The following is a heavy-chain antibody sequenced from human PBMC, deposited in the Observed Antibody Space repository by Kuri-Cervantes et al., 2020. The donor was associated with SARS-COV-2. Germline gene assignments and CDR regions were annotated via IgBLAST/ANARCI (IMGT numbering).Heavy chain of an antibody. CDR3: AKAHNPRGYTYSSPPGEFDY. CDR2: ISGNGGST. V-gene: IGHV3-23*01. CDR1: GFTFINYA. Sequence: GESLKISCAASGFTFINYAMSWVRQAPGKGLEWVSGISGNGGSTYYADSVKGRFTISRDNSKKTVYLQMNSLRAEDTAVYYCAKAHNPRGYTYSSPPGEFDYWGQGTLVTVSS. J-gene: IGHJ4*02. D-gene: IGHD6-13*01.